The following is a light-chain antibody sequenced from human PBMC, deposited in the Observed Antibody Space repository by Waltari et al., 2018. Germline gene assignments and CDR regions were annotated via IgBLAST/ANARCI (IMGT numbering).Light chain of an antibody. Sequence: QSVLTQPPSVSAAPGQKVTISCSGSSSNIGNNHVYWYHQHPGTAPQLLSYESNKRPSGIPDRLPCPKSGPSGTLGITGLQTGDEADYYCGTWDSSLSGGPWVFGGGTKLTVL. V-gene: IGLV1-51*01. CDR2: ESN. CDR1: SSNIGNNH. CDR3: GTWDSSLSGGPWV. J-gene: IGLJ3*02.